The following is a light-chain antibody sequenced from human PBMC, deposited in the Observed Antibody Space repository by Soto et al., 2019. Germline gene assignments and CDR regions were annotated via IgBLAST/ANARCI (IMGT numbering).Light chain of an antibody. V-gene: IGKV3-11*01. CDR2: DAS. CDR3: QQRINWPPTWT. CDR1: QSVSSY. Sequence: EIVLSQSPATLSLSPGERATLSCRASQSVSSYLAWYQHIPGQAPRLLIYDASKRATGIPARFSGSGSGTDFTLTISSLEPEVFAVYYCQQRINWPPTWTFGQWTKVEVK. J-gene: IGKJ1*01.